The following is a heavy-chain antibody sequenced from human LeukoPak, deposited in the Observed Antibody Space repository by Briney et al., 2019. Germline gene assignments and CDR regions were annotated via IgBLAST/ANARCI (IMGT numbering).Heavy chain of an antibody. D-gene: IGHD6-19*01. V-gene: IGHV4-4*09. J-gene: IGHJ4*02. CDR1: GGSISSYY. CDR2: IYTSGST. Sequence: SETLSLTCTVSGGSISSYYWSWIRQPPGKGLEWIGYIYTSGSTNYNPSLKSRVTISVDTSKNQLSLQLNSVTPEDTAVYYCARERYGGYDFSSSGWYGFDYWGQGTPVTVSS. CDR3: ARERYGGYDFSSSGWYGFDY.